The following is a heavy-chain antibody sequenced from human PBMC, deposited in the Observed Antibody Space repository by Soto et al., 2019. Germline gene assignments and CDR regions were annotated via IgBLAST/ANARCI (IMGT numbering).Heavy chain of an antibody. V-gene: IGHV3-30-3*01. CDR1: GFTFSSHA. CDR2: ISYDRNNK. Sequence: QVQLVESGGGVVKPGRSLKLSCAASGFTFSSHAMHWVRQAPGRGLEWVAGISYDRNNKFYADSVKGRFTLSRDNSKSTLYLQMNSLRVDDTALYYCARDLGGSQLDYWRQGTLVTVSS. D-gene: IGHD3-16*01. CDR3: ARDLGGSQLDY. J-gene: IGHJ4*02.